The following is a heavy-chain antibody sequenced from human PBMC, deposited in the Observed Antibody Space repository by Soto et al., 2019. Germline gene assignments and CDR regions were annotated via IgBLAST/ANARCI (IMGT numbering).Heavy chain of an antibody. J-gene: IGHJ4*02. CDR1: GYTFINSH. V-gene: IGHV1-18*01. D-gene: IGHD5-12*01. CDR3: AKSPRGEMATD. Sequence: QVQLVQSGGEVKKPGASVTVSCKASGYTFINSHITWVRQAPGHGLEWMAWINTYNGMTDYAQKFQGRVTMTRDTSTSTAYMELRNLGSDDTAVYFCAKSPRGEMATDWGQGTLVTVSS. CDR2: INTYNGMT.